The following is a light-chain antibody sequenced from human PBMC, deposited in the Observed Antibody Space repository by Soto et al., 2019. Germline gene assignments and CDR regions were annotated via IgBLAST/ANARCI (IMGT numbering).Light chain of an antibody. CDR1: SSDVGGYNY. CDR3: SSYTPSYCRCIV. Sequence: QSVLTQPASVSGSPGQSITISCTGTSSDVGGYNYVSWYQQHPGKAPKLMIYDVRNRPSGVSNRFSGSKSVNTASLTISGSQHEDEAEYYCSSYTPSYCRCIVFGSGSKVIVL. CDR2: DVR. J-gene: IGLJ1*01. V-gene: IGLV2-14*01.